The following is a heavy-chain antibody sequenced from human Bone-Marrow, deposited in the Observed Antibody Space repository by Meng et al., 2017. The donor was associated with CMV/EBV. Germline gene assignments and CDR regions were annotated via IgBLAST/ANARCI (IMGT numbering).Heavy chain of an antibody. V-gene: IGHV3-30*02. J-gene: IGHJ4*02. D-gene: IGHD3-3*01. CDR1: GFNFSTSG. CDR3: AKDKGLRFLECFSV. Sequence: GESLKISCEASGFNFSTSGMNWVRQAPGKGLEWMTFVRHDGGLRFYADSVKGRFTISRDNSKNTVYLQMNSLRPEDTAVYYCAKDKGLRFLECFSVGGQGPRVTGSS. CDR2: VRHDGGLR.